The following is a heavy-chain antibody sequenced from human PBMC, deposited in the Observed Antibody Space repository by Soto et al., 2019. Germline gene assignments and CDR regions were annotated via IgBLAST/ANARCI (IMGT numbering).Heavy chain of an antibody. Sequence: ASVKVSCKVSGYTLTELSMHWVRQAPGKGLEWMGGFDPEDGETIYAQKLQGRVTMTADTSTSTAYMELSSLRSDDTAVYYCARVRIAVAGRRSYYFDYWGQGTLVTVSS. CDR2: FDPEDGET. V-gene: IGHV1-24*01. D-gene: IGHD6-19*01. J-gene: IGHJ4*02. CDR3: ARVRIAVAGRRSYYFDY. CDR1: GYTLTELS.